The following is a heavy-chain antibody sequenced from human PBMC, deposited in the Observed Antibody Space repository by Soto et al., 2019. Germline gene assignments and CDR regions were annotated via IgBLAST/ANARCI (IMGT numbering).Heavy chain of an antibody. CDR3: ARDLDVLRYFDWLLPFDY. CDR1: GFTFSSYW. D-gene: IGHD3-9*01. V-gene: IGHV3-7*01. CDR2: IKQDGSEK. Sequence: HPGGSPRLSYAASGFTFSSYWMSWVRQAPGKGLEWVANIKQDGSEKYYVDSVKGRFTISRDNAKNSLYLQMNSLRAEDTAVYYCARDLDVLRYFDWLLPFDYWGQGTLVTVSS. J-gene: IGHJ4*02.